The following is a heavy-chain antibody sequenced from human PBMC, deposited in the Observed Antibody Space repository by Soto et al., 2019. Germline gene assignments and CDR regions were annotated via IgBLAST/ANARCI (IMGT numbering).Heavy chain of an antibody. D-gene: IGHD6-13*01. V-gene: IGHV1-69*02. J-gene: IGHJ4*02. Sequence: QVQLVQSGAAVKKPGSSVKVSCKASGGTFSSYTISWVRQAPGQGLEWMGRIIPILGIANYAQKFQGRVTITADKSTSTAYMELSSLRSEDTAVYYCARGLTPRYSSPLDYWGQGTLVTVSS. CDR3: ARGLTPRYSSPLDY. CDR2: IIPILGIA. CDR1: GGTFSSYT.